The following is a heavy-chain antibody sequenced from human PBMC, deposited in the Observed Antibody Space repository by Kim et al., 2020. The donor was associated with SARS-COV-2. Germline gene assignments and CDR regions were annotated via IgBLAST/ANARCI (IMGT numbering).Heavy chain of an antibody. J-gene: IGHJ4*02. CDR2: INHSGST. V-gene: IGHV4-34*01. CDR3: ARCDFWSGYLDY. Sequence: SETLSLTCAVYGGSFSGYYWSWIRQPPGKGLEWIGEINHSGSTNYNPSLKSRVTISVDTSKNQFSLKLSSVTAADTAVYYCARCDFWSGYLDYWGQGTLV. CDR1: GGSFSGYY. D-gene: IGHD3-3*01.